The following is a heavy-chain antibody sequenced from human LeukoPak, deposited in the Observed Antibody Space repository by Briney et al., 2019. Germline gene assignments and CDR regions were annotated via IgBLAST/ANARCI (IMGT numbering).Heavy chain of an antibody. CDR3: AKGPKPGAITMVRGVRSYYYYMDV. CDR2: INSDGNST. D-gene: IGHD3-10*01. CDR1: RFTFSSHW. V-gene: IGHV3-74*01. J-gene: IGHJ6*03. Sequence: GGSLRLSCVASRFTFSSHWMQWVRQAPGKGLVWVSRINSDGNSTSYADSVKGRFTISRDNSKNTLYLQMNSLRAEDTAVYYCAKGPKPGAITMVRGVRSYYYYMDVWGKGTTVTISS.